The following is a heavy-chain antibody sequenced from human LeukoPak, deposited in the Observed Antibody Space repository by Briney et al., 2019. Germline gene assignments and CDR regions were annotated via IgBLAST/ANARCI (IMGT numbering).Heavy chain of an antibody. Sequence: GGSLRLSCAASGFTFSSYSMNWVRQAPGKGLEWVSYISSSSSTIYYADSVKGRFTISRDNAKNSLYLQMNSLRAEDTAIYYCAKTYYYDSSGYSHYLAYDYWGQGTLVTVSS. CDR1: GFTFSSYS. CDR2: ISSSSSTI. D-gene: IGHD3-22*01. V-gene: IGHV3-48*01. CDR3: AKTYYYDSSGYSHYLAYDY. J-gene: IGHJ4*02.